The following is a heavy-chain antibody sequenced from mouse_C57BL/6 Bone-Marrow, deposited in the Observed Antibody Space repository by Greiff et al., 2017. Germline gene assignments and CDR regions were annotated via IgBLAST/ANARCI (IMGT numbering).Heavy chain of an antibody. V-gene: IGHV1-69*01. J-gene: IGHJ3*01. CDR3: ARGSGLPWFAY. Sequence: QVQLQQPGAELVMPGASVKLSCKASGYTFTSYWMHWVKQRPGQGLEWIGEIDPSDSYTNYNQKFKGKSTLNVDKSSSTAYMQLSSLTSKDSAVYYWARGSGLPWFAYWGQGTLVTVSA. CDR2: IDPSDSYT. D-gene: IGHD3-2*02. CDR1: GYTFTSYW.